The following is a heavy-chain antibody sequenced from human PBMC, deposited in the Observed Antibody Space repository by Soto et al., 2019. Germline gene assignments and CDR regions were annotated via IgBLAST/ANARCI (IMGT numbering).Heavy chain of an antibody. V-gene: IGHV3-30*18. CDR3: AKEDYRNYYFAFVDV. CDR2: ISYDGSNK. D-gene: IGHD4-4*01. CDR1: GFTFSSYG. Sequence: GGSLRLSCAASGFTFSSYGMHWVRQAPGKGLEWVAVISYDGSNKYYADSVKGRFTISRDNSKNTLYLQMNSLRAEDTAVYYCAKEDYRNYYFAFVDVWGQGTTLTVSS. J-gene: IGHJ6*02.